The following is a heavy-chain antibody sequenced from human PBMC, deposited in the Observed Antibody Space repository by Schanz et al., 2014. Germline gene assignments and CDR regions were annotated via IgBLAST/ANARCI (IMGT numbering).Heavy chain of an antibody. V-gene: IGHV3-NL1*01. CDR2: IYGGGIT. Sequence: QVQLVESGGGVVQPGRSLRLSCAASGFSFSSYGMQWVRQAPGKGLEWVSVIYGGGITYYADSVKGRFTISRDSSRNTLYLQMNSLRAEDTAVYYCARDGYRNGRPFDHWGQGTRVTVSA. D-gene: IGHD5-18*01. CDR3: ARDGYRNGRPFDH. J-gene: IGHJ4*02. CDR1: GFSFSSYG.